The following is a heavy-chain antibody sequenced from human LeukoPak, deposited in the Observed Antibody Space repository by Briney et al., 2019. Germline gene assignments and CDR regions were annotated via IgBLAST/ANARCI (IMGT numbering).Heavy chain of an antibody. V-gene: IGHV4-39*01. Sequence: SETLSLTCTVSGGSISSSSYYWGWIRQPPGKGLEWIGSIYYSGSTYYNPSLKSRVTISVDTSKNQFSLKLSSVTAADTAVYYCASTRVNAFDIWGQGTMVTVSS. CDR2: IYYSGST. J-gene: IGHJ3*02. CDR3: ASTRVNAFDI. CDR1: GGSISSSSYY. D-gene: IGHD6-13*01.